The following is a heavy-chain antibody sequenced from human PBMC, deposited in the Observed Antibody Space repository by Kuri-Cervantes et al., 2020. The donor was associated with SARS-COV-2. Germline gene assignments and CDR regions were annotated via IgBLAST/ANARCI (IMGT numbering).Heavy chain of an antibody. CDR1: GYTFTSYD. D-gene: IGHD1-7*01. CDR3: ARNPSDPGTTYRFDP. Sequence: ASVKVSCKASGYTFTSYDINWVRQATGQGLEWMGWISTNSGNTVYAQKFQGRVTMTTDTSTNTAYMELRSLTSDDTAVYYCARNPSDPGTTYRFDPWGQGTLVTVSS. V-gene: IGHV1-18*01. CDR2: ISTNSGNT. J-gene: IGHJ5*02.